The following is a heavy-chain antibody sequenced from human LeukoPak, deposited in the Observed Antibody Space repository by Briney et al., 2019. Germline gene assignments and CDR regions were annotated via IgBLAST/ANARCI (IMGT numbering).Heavy chain of an antibody. CDR1: GGTFSSYA. CDR3: ARVPTMVVTDDAFDI. CDR2: IIPIFGTA. V-gene: IGHV1-69*05. Sequence: GASVKVSCKASGGTFSSYAISWVRQAPGQGLEWMGRIIPIFGTANYAQKFQGRVTITTDESTSTAYMELSSLRSEDMAVYYCARVPTMVVTDDAFDIWGQGTMVTVSS. J-gene: IGHJ3*02. D-gene: IGHD4-23*01.